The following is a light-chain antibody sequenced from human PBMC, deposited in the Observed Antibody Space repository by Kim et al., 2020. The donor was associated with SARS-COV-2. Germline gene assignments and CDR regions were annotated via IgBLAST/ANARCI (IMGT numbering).Light chain of an antibody. CDR2: DVS. Sequence: QSALTQPASVSGSPGQSITISCSGTSSNVGAYNYVCWYQQRPGKSPKLIIYDVSDRPSGVSARFSGSKSGNTASLTISGLQAEDEGDYSCSSYTTSGTWVFGGGTKLTVL. J-gene: IGLJ3*02. V-gene: IGLV2-14*03. CDR3: SSYTTSGTWV. CDR1: SSNVGAYNY.